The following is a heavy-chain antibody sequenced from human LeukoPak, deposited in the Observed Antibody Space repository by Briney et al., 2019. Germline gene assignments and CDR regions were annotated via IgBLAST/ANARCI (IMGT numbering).Heavy chain of an antibody. D-gene: IGHD2-2*01. CDR1: GGSFSGYY. CDR2: INHSGST. V-gene: IGHV4-34*01. J-gene: IGHJ5*02. CDR3: ARDGYCSSTSCYRTAVLLFDP. Sequence: SETLSLTCAVYGGSFSGYYWSWIRQPPGKGLEWIGEINHSGSTNYNPSLKSRVTISVDTSKNQFSLKLSSVTAADTAVYYCARDGYCSSTSCYRTAVLLFDPWGQGTLVTVSS.